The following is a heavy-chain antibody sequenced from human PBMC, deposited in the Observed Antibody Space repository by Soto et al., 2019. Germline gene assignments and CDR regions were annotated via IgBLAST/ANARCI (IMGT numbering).Heavy chain of an antibody. V-gene: IGHV3-23*01. CDR3: AKNRQFRSYYESDGHSDN. CDR1: GFTFTNYD. D-gene: IGHD3-10*01. J-gene: IGHJ4*02. Sequence: EVELLQSGGGLVQPGGSLRLSCVASGFTFTNYDMRWIRQAPGKGLEWVSGISGSGGVTYYADSVKGRFTISRDNSKNTLYLQMNSLRAEDTAIYYCAKNRQFRSYYESDGHSDNWGQGTLVTVSS. CDR2: ISGSGGVT.